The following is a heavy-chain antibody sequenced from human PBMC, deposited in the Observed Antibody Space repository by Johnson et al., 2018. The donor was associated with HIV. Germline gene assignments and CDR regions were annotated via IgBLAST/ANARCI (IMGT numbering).Heavy chain of an antibody. D-gene: IGHD5-24*01. V-gene: IGHV3-66*01. CDR3: AKDIGDGYNRWGGLDI. J-gene: IGHJ3*02. CDR1: GFTVSSNY. CDR2: IYSSGSA. Sequence: VQVVESGGGLVQPGGSLRLSCAASGFTVSSNYMSWVRQVPGKGLEWVSVIYSSGSAYYTDSVKGRFTISRDNSKNTMYLQMNSMRAEDTAVYYCAKDIGDGYNRWGGLDIWGQGTMVTVSS.